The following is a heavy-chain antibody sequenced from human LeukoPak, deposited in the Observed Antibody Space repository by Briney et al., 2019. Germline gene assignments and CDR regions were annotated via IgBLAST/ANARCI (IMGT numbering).Heavy chain of an antibody. Sequence: ASVKVSCKASGYTFTSYGISWVRQAPGQGLEWMGWISAYNGNTNYAQKLQGRVTMTTDTSTSTAYMELRSLRSDDTAVYYCARRYCSSTSCYTRHFDYWGQGTLVTVSS. D-gene: IGHD2-2*02. CDR1: GYTFTSYG. CDR3: ARRYCSSTSCYTRHFDY. J-gene: IGHJ4*02. V-gene: IGHV1-18*01. CDR2: ISAYNGNT.